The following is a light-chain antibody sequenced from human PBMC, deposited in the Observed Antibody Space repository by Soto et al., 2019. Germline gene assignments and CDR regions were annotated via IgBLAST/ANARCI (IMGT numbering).Light chain of an antibody. CDR3: QQYGSSPLT. CDR1: QYVSTTF. Sequence: EIVLTQSPGPLSFSPGERATLSCRASQYVSTTFFAWYQQKPGQAPRLLIYGTSNRATGIHDRFSGSGSGTDFTLTISRPEPEDCAVYYCQQYGSSPLTFGGGTGMEIK. J-gene: IGKJ4*01. CDR2: GTS. V-gene: IGKV3-20*01.